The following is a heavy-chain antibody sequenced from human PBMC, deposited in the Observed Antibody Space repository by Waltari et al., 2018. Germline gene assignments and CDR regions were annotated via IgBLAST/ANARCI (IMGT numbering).Heavy chain of an antibody. CDR2: TYYRSKWYD. CDR3: ARGQGSRLDY. CDR1: GASVSRNRAA. J-gene: IGHJ4*02. Sequence: QVQLQQSGPGLVKPSQTLSLTCAIPGASVSRNRAAWHWLRQSPSRGLEWLGRTYYRSKWYDDYAVSVKSRITINPDTSKNQFSLQLNSVTPEDTAVYYCARGQGSRLDYWGQGTLVTVSS. D-gene: IGHD3-10*01. V-gene: IGHV6-1*01.